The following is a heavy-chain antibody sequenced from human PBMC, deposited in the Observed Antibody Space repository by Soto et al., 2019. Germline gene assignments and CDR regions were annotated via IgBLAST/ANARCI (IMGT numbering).Heavy chain of an antibody. V-gene: IGHV4-39*01. J-gene: IGHJ4*02. Sequence: SETLSLTCTVSGGSISSSSYYWGWIRQPPGKGLEWIGSIYYSGSTYYNPSLKSRVTISVDTSKNQFSLKLSSVTAADTAVYYCARRGYSSGWYSTFDYWGQGTLVTVSS. CDR3: ARRGYSSGWYSTFDY. D-gene: IGHD6-19*01. CDR2: IYYSGST. CDR1: GGSISSSSYY.